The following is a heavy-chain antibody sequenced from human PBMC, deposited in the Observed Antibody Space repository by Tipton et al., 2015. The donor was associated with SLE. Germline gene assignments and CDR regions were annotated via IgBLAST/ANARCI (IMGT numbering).Heavy chain of an antibody. Sequence: QLVQSGAEVKKPGASVKVSCKASGYTFTTFYMHWVRQAPGQGLEWMGRINPSGGATAYTQKFQGRVTMTRDTSASTVYMELRSLRSDDTAVYYCASRSSSWRDAFDIWGQGTMVTVSS. D-gene: IGHD6-13*01. CDR3: ASRSSSWRDAFDI. V-gene: IGHV1-46*01. CDR2: INPSGGAT. CDR1: GYTFTTFY. J-gene: IGHJ3*02.